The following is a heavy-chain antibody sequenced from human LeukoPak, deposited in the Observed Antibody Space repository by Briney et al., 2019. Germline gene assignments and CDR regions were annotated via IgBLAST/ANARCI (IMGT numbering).Heavy chain of an antibody. CDR2: INTDGSST. CDR1: GFTFSSYW. CDR3: ALTDYYYYYYMDV. Sequence: GGSLRLSCAASGFTFSSYWMHWVRQARGKGLVWVSRINTDGSSTSYADSVKGRFTISRDNAKNTLYLQMNSLRAEDTAVYYCALTDYYYYYYMDVWGKGTTVTVSS. V-gene: IGHV3-74*01. J-gene: IGHJ6*03.